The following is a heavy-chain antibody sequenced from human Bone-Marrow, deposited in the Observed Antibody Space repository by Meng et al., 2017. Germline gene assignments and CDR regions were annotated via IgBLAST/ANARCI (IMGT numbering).Heavy chain of an antibody. J-gene: IGHJ3*02. V-gene: IGHV3-48*03. CDR2: ISSSGSTI. CDR1: GFTFSSYE. Sequence: GGSLSLSCAASGFTFSSYEMNWVRQAPGKGLEWVSYISSSGSTIYYADSVKGRFTISRDNAKNSLYLQMNSLRAEDTAVYYCARGGPQGAFDIWGQGTMVTVSS. D-gene: IGHD3-16*01. CDR3: ARGGPQGAFDI.